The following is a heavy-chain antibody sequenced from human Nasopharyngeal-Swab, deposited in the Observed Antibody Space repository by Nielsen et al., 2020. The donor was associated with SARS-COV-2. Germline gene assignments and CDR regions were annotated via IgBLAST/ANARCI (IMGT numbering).Heavy chain of an antibody. CDR3: ARTPHSFQWLNESYFDY. J-gene: IGHJ4*02. Sequence: ASVKVSCKASGYTFTSYGISWVRQAPGQGLEWMGWISAYNGNTNYAQKLQGRVTMTTDTSTSTAYMELRSLRSDDTAVYYCARTPHSFQWLNESYFDYWGQGTLVTVSS. V-gene: IGHV1-18*04. D-gene: IGHD6-19*01. CDR2: ISAYNGNT. CDR1: GYTFTSYG.